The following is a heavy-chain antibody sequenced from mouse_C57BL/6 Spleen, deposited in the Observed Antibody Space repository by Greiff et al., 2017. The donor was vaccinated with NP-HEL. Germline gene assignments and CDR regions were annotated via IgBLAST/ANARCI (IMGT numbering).Heavy chain of an antibody. CDR1: GFTFSSYA. V-gene: IGHV5-9-1*02. J-gene: IGHJ2*01. Sequence: EVMLVESGEGLVKPGGSLKLSCAASGFTFSSYAMSWVRQTPEKRLEWVAYISSGGDYIYYADTVKGRFTISRDNARNTLYLQMSSLKSEDTAMYYCTAGDGYLYYFDYWGQGTTLTVSS. CDR3: TAGDGYLYYFDY. D-gene: IGHD2-3*01. CDR2: ISSGGDYI.